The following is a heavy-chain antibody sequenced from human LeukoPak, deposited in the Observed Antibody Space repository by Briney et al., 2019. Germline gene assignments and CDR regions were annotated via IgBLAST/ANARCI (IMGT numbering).Heavy chain of an antibody. CDR1: GFTFSSYG. CDR2: ISYDGSNK. Sequence: GGSLRLSCAASGFTFSSYGMHWVRQAPGKGLEWVAVISYDGSNKYYADSVKGRFTISRDNSKNTLYLQMNSLRAEDTAVYYCAKDSRNDFEQNWFDPWGQGTLVTVSS. J-gene: IGHJ5*02. CDR3: AKDSRNDFEQNWFDP. D-gene: IGHD3-3*01. V-gene: IGHV3-30*18.